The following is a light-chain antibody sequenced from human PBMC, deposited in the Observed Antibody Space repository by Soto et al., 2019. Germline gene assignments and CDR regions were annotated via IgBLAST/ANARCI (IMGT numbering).Light chain of an antibody. J-gene: IGLJ1*01. Sequence: QSALTQPASVSGSPGQSITISCTGTSSDVGGYNYVSWYQQYPGKAPKLMIYDVTNRPSGVSNRFSGSKSGNTASLTISGLQAEDEADYYCRPSTSTLSYVFATGPTVTVL. V-gene: IGLV2-14*01. CDR2: DVT. CDR1: SSDVGGYNY. CDR3: RPSTSTLSYV.